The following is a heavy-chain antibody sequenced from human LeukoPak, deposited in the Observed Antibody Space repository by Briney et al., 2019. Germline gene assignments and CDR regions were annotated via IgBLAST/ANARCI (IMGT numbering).Heavy chain of an antibody. Sequence: ASVKVSCKASGYTFTGYYMHWVRQAPGRGLEWMGIINPSVGSASYSQKFQGRVTMTRDTSTSTVYMDLSSLRSEDTAVYYCARGWEMASKAPFDYWGQGTLVTVSS. CDR2: INPSVGSA. V-gene: IGHV1-46*01. D-gene: IGHD5-24*01. CDR1: GYTFTGYY. J-gene: IGHJ4*02. CDR3: ARGWEMASKAPFDY.